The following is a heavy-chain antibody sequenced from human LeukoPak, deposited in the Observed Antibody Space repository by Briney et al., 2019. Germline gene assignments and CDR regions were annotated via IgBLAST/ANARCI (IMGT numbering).Heavy chain of an antibody. Sequence: GGSLRLSCAASGFTFSSYAMSWVRQAPGKGLEWVSAISGSGGSTYYADSVKGRFTISRDNSKNTLYLQMNSLRAEDTAVYYCARQGAYYDILTGFGRPFDPWGQGTLVTVSS. CDR1: GFTFSSYA. D-gene: IGHD3-9*01. V-gene: IGHV3-23*01. CDR3: ARQGAYYDILTGFGRPFDP. J-gene: IGHJ5*02. CDR2: ISGSGGST.